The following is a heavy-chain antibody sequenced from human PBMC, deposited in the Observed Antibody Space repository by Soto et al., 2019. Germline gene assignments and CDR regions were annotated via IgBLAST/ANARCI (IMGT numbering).Heavy chain of an antibody. CDR1: GFTFSSYS. CDR3: AGSSYYDSRGYPNY. Sequence: VGSLRLSCAASGFTFSSYSMNWVRQSPWKGMEWVSYISSSSSTIYYAASVKGRFTISRDNAKNSLYLQMSSLRDEDTAIYYCAGSSYYDSRGYPNYWGQGTLVTGSS. V-gene: IGHV3-48*02. D-gene: IGHD3-22*01. J-gene: IGHJ4*02. CDR2: ISSSSSTI.